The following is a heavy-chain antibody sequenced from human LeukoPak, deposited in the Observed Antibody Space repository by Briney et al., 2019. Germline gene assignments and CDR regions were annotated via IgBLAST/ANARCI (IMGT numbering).Heavy chain of an antibody. J-gene: IGHJ3*02. V-gene: IGHV4-59*12. CDR3: ALPGAAQGYAFDI. CDR1: GGSISSYY. CDR2: IYYSGGT. D-gene: IGHD3-10*01. Sequence: SETLSLTCTVSGGSISSYYWSWIRQPPGKGLEWIGYIYYSGGTNYKSSLKSRVTISVDKSKNQFSLKLSSVTAADTAVYYCALPGAAQGYAFDIWGQGTMVTVSS.